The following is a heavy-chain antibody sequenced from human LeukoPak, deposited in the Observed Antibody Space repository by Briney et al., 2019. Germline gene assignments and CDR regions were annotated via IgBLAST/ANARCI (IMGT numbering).Heavy chain of an antibody. Sequence: PSETLSLTCTVSGGSVSSGSYYWSWIRQPPGTGLEWIGYIYYSGSTSYNPSLKSRPTISVDTSRNQFSLKLSSVTAADTAVYYCARTTLDYDYVWGSYRPYYFDYWGQGTLVTVSS. CDR2: IYYSGST. V-gene: IGHV4-61*01. CDR1: GGSVSSGSYY. J-gene: IGHJ4*02. CDR3: ARTTLDYDYVWGSYRPYYFDY. D-gene: IGHD3-16*02.